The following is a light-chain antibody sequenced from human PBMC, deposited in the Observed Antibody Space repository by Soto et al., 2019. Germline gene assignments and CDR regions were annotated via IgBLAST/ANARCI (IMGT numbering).Light chain of an antibody. CDR3: QKYHNLPA. CDR2: GAA. Sequence: ETVMTQSPATLSVSPGERATLSCRASQSVFSSLAWYQHKPGQAPRLLIYGAATMATGIPARFSGSGSGTEFTLTISSLQSDDIAVYYCQKYHNLPAFGQGTTVEFK. J-gene: IGKJ1*01. V-gene: IGKV3-15*01. CDR1: QSVFSS.